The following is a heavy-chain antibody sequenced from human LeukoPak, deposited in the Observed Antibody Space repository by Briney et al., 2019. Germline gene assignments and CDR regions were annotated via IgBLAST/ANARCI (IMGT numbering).Heavy chain of an antibody. Sequence: GGSLRLSCAASGFTFSSYAMSWVRQAPGKGLEWVSAISGSGGSTYYADSVKGRFTISGDNSKNTLYLQMNSLRAEDTAVYYCAKDHAALDYYDSSGYYYWKLWGQGTLVTVSS. CDR3: AKDHAALDYYDSSGYYYWKL. V-gene: IGHV3-23*01. J-gene: IGHJ4*02. D-gene: IGHD3-22*01. CDR2: ISGSGGST. CDR1: GFTFSSYA.